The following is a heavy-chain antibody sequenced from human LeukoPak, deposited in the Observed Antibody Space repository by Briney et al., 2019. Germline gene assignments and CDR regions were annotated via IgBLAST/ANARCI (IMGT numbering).Heavy chain of an antibody. CDR3: AARWEAVGWYPINYYYYGMDV. Sequence: GGSLRLSCAASGFTFSSYAMSWVRQAPGKGLEWVSAISGSGGSTYCADSVKGRFTISRDNYKNTVSLQMNSLRAEDTAVYYCAARWEAVGWYPINYYYYGMDVWGQGTTVTVSS. J-gene: IGHJ6*02. CDR2: ISGSGGST. D-gene: IGHD6-19*01. CDR1: GFTFSSYA. V-gene: IGHV3-23*01.